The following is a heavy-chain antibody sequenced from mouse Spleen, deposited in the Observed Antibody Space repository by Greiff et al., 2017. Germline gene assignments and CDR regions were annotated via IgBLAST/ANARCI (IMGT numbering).Heavy chain of an antibody. J-gene: IGHJ4*01. V-gene: IGHV1-11*01. CDR2: IYPVSGET. Sequence: VQLVESGAELASPGASVTLSCKASGYTFTDHIMNWVKKRPGQGLEWIGRIYPVSGETNYNQKFMGKATFSVDRSSSTVYMVLNSLTSEDPAVYYCGRGRYDDGDAMDYWGQGTSVTVSS. D-gene: IGHD2-14*01. CDR3: GRGRYDDGDAMDY. CDR1: GYTFTDHI.